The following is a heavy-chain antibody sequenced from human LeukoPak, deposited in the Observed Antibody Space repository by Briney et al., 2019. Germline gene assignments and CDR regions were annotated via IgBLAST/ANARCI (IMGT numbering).Heavy chain of an antibody. CDR2: INPNSGGT. V-gene: IGHV1-2*02. CDR3: ARDDWDTAGTDARYFDY. J-gene: IGHJ4*02. Sequence: ASVKVSCKASGYTFTGYYMHWVRQAPGQGLEWMGWINPNSGGTNYAQKFQGRVTMTRDTSISTAYMELSRLRSDDTAVYYCARDDWDTAGTDARYFDYWGQGTLVTVSS. D-gene: IGHD6-19*01. CDR1: GYTFTGYY.